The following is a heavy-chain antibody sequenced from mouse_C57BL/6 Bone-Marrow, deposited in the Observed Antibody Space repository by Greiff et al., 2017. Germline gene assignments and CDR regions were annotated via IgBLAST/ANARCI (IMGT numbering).Heavy chain of an antibody. CDR2: IHPNSGST. J-gene: IGHJ1*03. D-gene: IGHD1-1*01. V-gene: IGHV1-64*01. CDR1: GYTFTSYW. Sequence: VQLQQPGAELVKPGASVKLSCKASGYTFTSYWMHWVKQRPGQGLEWIGMIHPNSGSTNYNEKFKSKATLTVDKSSSTAYMQLSSLTSEDSAVYASARVAPVVARYFDVWGTGTTVTVSS. CDR3: ARVAPVVARYFDV.